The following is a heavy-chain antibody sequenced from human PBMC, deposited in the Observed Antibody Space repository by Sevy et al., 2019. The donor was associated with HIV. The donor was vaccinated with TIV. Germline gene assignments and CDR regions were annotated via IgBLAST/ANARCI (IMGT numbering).Heavy chain of an antibody. J-gene: IGHJ6*02. V-gene: IGHV3-30-3*01. D-gene: IGHD4-17*01. CDR3: ARDNLETTVTDYYYYYGMDV. CDR2: ISYDGSNK. Sequence: GGCLRLSCAASGFTFSSYAMHWVRQAPGKGLEWVAVISYDGSNKYYADSVKGRFTISRDNSKNTLYLQMNSLRAEDTAVYYCARDNLETTVTDYYYYYGMDVWGQGTTVTVSS. CDR1: GFTFSSYA.